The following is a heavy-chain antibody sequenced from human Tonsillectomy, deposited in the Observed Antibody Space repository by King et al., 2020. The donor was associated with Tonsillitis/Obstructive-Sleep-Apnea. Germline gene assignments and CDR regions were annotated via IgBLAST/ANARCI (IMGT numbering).Heavy chain of an antibody. Sequence: GWVRQMPGKGLEWMGIIYPGDSDTRYSPSSQGQVTISADQSTSTAHLQWSSLKASNTAMYYCAITYDYACCGYFFWAFFVWGKGPLVTVSS. D-gene: IGHD3-22*01. J-gene: IGHJ3*01. CDR2: IYPGDSDT. V-gene: IGHV5-51*01. CDR3: AITYDYACCGYFFWAFFV.